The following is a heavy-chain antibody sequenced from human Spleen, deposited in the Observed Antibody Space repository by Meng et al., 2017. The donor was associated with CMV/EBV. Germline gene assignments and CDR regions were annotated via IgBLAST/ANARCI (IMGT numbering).Heavy chain of an antibody. CDR2: INPYTGDA. D-gene: IGHD2/OR15-2a*01. CDR3: ARAFRSTSFLDF. J-gene: IGHJ4*02. V-gene: IGHV1/OR15-1*04. Sequence: TASGYTFIDSSMHWVRQAPGQEAGWIGCINPYTGDADYAHKFQGRVTITRDTSVSTVFMTVGSLRSDDTALYYCARAFRSTSFLDFWGQGTLVTVSS. CDR1: GYTFIDSS.